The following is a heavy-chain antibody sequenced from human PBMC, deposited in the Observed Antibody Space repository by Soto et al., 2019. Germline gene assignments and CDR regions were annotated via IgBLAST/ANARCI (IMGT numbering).Heavy chain of an antibody. J-gene: IGHJ4*02. V-gene: IGHV1-69*02. CDR2: IIPILGIA. Sequence: QVQLVQSGAEVKKPGSSVKVSCKASGGTFSSYTISWVRQAPGQGLEWMGRIIPILGIANYAQKFQGRVTITADKSTSTAYMELSSLRSEDTAVYYCARGPVDTAMGLDYWGQGTLVTVSS. CDR1: GGTFSSYT. D-gene: IGHD5-18*01. CDR3: ARGPVDTAMGLDY.